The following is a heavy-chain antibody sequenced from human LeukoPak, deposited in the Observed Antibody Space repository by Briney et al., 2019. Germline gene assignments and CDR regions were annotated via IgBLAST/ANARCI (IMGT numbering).Heavy chain of an antibody. CDR3: ASGGYYDSSGYYIVQFDY. CDR1: GGSISSYY. V-gene: IGHV4-59*01. D-gene: IGHD3-22*01. Sequence: SETLSLTCTVSGGSISSYYWSWIRQPPGKGLEWIGYIHYSGSTNYNPSLKSRVTISVDTSKNQFSLKLSSVTAADTAVYYCASGGYYDSSGYYIVQFDYWGQGTLVTVSS. J-gene: IGHJ4*02. CDR2: IHYSGST.